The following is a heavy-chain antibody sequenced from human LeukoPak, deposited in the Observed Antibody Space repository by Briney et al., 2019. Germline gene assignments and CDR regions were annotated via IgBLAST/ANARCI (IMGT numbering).Heavy chain of an antibody. CDR3: ARGTRTVAGRGFDY. V-gene: IGHV4-31*03. D-gene: IGHD6-19*01. Sequence: SETLSLTCTVSGGSISSGGYYWSWIRQHPGKGLEWIGYIYYSGSTYYNPSLKSRVTISVDTSKNQFSLKLSSVTAADTAVYYCARGTRTVAGRGFDYWGQGTLVTVSS. CDR1: GGSISSGGYY. J-gene: IGHJ4*02. CDR2: IYYSGST.